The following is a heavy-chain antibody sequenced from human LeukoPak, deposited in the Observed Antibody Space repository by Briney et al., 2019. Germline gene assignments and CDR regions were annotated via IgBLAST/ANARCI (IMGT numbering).Heavy chain of an antibody. Sequence: GGSLRLSCAASGFTFSSYAMSWVRQAPGKGLEWVSGISGSGGNTYYADSVKGRFTISRDNSKNTLYLQMNSLRAEDTAVYYCAKVDGITIFEVFDYWGQGTLVAVSS. CDR3: AKVDGITIFEVFDY. CDR1: GFTFSSYA. D-gene: IGHD3-3*01. J-gene: IGHJ4*02. V-gene: IGHV3-23*01. CDR2: ISGSGGNT.